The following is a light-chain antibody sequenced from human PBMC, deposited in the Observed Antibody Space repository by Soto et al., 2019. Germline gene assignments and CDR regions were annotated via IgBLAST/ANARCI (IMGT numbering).Light chain of an antibody. Sequence: QPVLTQSPSASASLGASVKLTCTLSSGHSSYAIAWHQQQPEKAPRYLMKLNSDGSHSKGDGIPDRFSGSSSGAERYLTISSLQSEDEADYYCQTWGTGINGVFGGGTKLTVL. J-gene: IGLJ3*02. CDR1: SGHSSYA. CDR3: QTWGTGINGV. CDR2: LNSDGSH. V-gene: IGLV4-69*01.